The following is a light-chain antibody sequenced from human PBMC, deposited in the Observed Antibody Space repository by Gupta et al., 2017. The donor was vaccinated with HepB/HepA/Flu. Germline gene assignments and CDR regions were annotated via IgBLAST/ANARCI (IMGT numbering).Light chain of an antibody. CDR2: AAS. V-gene: IGKV1-39*01. CDR1: QTVSNY. Sequence: DIQMTQSPSSLSASVGDRVTITCRAGQTVSNYLNWYQQKPGKAPKLLIYAASSLQSGVPSRFSGRGSGTDFTLTISRLQPEDFATYYWQQIYSVTTFGGGTKVDIK. CDR3: QQIYSVTT. J-gene: IGKJ4*01.